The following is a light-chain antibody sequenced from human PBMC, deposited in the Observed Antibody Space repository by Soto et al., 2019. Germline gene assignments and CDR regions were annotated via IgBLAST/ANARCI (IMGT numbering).Light chain of an antibody. CDR3: QQTFSTLLS. CDR1: QSISSY. CDR2: AAS. J-gene: IGKJ4*01. V-gene: IGKV1-39*01. Sequence: DIQLTQSPSSLSASIGDRVTITCRASQSISSYFNWLQQKPGKAPKVLIYAASSLQSGVPSRFSGSGSGTEFTLTISSLQPEDFATYYCQQTFSTLLSFGGGTKVEIK.